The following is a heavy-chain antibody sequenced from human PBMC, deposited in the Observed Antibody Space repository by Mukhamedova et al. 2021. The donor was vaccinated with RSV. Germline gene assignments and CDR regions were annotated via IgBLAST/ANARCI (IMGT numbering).Heavy chain of an antibody. Sequence: NFFMNWVRQAPGKGLEWVSXIXXSXXNIYYADSVKGRFTISRDNANNSLFLQMNSLXAEDTXVXXXSXYCVHYCSXWF. J-gene: IGHJ5*01. CDR2: IXXSXXNI. CDR3: SXYCVHYCSXWF. V-gene: IGHV3-21*04. D-gene: IGHD3-10*01. CDR1: NFF.